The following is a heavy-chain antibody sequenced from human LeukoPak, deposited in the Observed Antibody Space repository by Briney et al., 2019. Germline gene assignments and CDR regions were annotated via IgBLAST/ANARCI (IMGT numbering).Heavy chain of an antibody. CDR3: ARVGGYGGYHPTPFDI. D-gene: IGHD5-12*01. CDR1: GFTFSSYA. V-gene: IGHV3-64*01. J-gene: IGHJ3*02. CDR2: IGSNGGST. Sequence: PGGSLRLSCAASGFTFSSYAMHWVRQAPGKGLEYVSAIGSNGGSTYYANSVKGRFTISRDNSKNTLYLQMGSLRAEDMAVYYCARVGGYGGYHPTPFDIWGQGTMVTVSS.